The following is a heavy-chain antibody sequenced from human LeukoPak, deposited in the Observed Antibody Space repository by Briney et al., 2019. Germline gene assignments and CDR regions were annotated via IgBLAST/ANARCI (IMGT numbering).Heavy chain of an antibody. CDR3: ARVGAVVNYYFDY. V-gene: IGHV3-7*01. CDR1: GFIFSTYW. Sequence: GGSLRLSCAASGFIFSTYWMSWVRQAPGKGLEGGANIRQDGNKIYYVDSVKGRFTISRDNAKNSLYLQMHNLRAEDTAVYYCARVGAVVNYYFDYWGQGTLVTVSS. J-gene: IGHJ4*02. CDR2: IRQDGNKI. D-gene: IGHD2-21*01.